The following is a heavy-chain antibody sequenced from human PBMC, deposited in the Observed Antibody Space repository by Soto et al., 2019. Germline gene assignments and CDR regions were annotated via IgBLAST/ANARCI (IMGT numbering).Heavy chain of an antibody. Sequence: EASVKVSCKASGGTFNNYALSWVRQAPGQGLEWMGGIIPIFNSANYAQKFHGRGTITADDSTSTAYMELRSLRPDDTAVYYCAREITVASYSFDFWGQGTLVTVSS. CDR2: IIPIFNSA. J-gene: IGHJ4*02. D-gene: IGHD6-19*01. CDR3: AREITVASYSFDF. CDR1: GGTFNNYA. V-gene: IGHV1-69*13.